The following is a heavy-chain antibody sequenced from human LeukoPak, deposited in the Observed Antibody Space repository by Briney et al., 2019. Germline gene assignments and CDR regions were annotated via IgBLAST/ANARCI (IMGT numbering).Heavy chain of an antibody. D-gene: IGHD3-22*01. CDR3: ARDGYDSSGHYFDY. CDR2: ISYDGSNK. Sequence: PGGSLRLSCAASGFTFSSYAMSWVRQAPGKGLEWVAVISYDGSNKYYADSVKGRFTISRDNSKNTLYLQMNSLRAEDTAVYYCARDGYDSSGHYFDYWGQGTLVTVSS. J-gene: IGHJ4*02. V-gene: IGHV3-30-3*01. CDR1: GFTFSSYA.